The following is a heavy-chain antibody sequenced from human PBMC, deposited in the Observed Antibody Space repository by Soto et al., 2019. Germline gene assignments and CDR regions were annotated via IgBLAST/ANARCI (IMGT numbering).Heavy chain of an antibody. CDR2: ISRREGS. V-gene: IGHV4-4*02. D-gene: IGHD1-1*01. J-gene: IGHJ6*02. Sequence: QVQLQESGPGLVKPSGTLSLSCAVSGGSITNTKWWAWVRQAPGKGLEGIGEISRREGSTYNPSLKGRVAMSLEPSNNQFSLRLSSVTAADTAVYYCATQTISYTWDVWGQGTTVTVS. CDR3: ATQTISYTWDV. CDR1: GGSITNTKW.